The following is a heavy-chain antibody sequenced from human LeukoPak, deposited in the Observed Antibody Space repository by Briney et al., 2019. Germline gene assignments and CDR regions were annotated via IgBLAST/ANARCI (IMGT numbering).Heavy chain of an antibody. CDR2: MNPNSGNT. CDR3: AAKGIAAAGDY. J-gene: IGHJ4*02. D-gene: IGHD6-13*01. CDR1: GYTFASYD. Sequence: ASVKVSCKASGYTFASYDIDWVRQATGQGLEWMGWMNPNSGNTGYAQKFQGRVTMTRNTSISTAYMELSSLRSEDTAVYYCAAKGIAAAGDYWGQGTLVTVSS. V-gene: IGHV1-8*01.